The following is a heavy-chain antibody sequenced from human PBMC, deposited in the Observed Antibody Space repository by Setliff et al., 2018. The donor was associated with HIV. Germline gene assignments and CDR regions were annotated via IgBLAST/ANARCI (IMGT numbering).Heavy chain of an antibody. J-gene: IGHJ4*02. CDR3: ARHDVVRGAIDY. CDR2: IGAVGSPT. D-gene: IGHD3-10*01. Sequence: GGSLRLSCTVSGFTFTSYAMGWVRQAAGKGLEWVSTIGAVGSPTHYAESVKGRFTISKDKSKNTLYLQMSSLRDEDTAVYYCARHDVVRGAIDYWGQGALVT. CDR1: GFTFTSYA. V-gene: IGHV3-23*01.